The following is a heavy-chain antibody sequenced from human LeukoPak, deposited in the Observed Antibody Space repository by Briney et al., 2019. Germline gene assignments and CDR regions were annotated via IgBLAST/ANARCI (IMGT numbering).Heavy chain of an antibody. V-gene: IGHV1-46*01. CDR3: ATEAPGSYRFDN. CDR1: VNIFTHYH. CDR2: VYTDGGTI. Sequence: ASVTVSCKASVNIFTHYHLHWVRLAPGRRLEWMGAVYTDGGTITNTRSFQDRVTMTRDVSTRTVYMELSSLNSEDTAVYYCATEAPGSYRFDNWGQEILVTVSS. J-gene: IGHJ4*02. D-gene: IGHD3-10*01.